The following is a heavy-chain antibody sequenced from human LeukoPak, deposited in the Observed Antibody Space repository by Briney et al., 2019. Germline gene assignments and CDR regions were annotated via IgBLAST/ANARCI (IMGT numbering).Heavy chain of an antibody. CDR2: ISSSGSTI. V-gene: IGHV3-48*03. D-gene: IGHD2-15*01. J-gene: IGHJ4*02. CDR1: GFTFSSYE. CDR3: AKADCSGGNCHYSFDY. Sequence: PGGSLRLSCAASGFTFSSYEMNWVRQAPGKGLEWVSYISSSGSTIYYADSVKGRFTVSRDTSKNTLYMQMNSLRAEDTAIYYCAKADCSGGNCHYSFDYWGQGTLVTVSS.